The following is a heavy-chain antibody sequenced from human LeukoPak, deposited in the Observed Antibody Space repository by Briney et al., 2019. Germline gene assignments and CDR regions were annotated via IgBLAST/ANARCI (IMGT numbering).Heavy chain of an antibody. CDR3: ARRRADTTVGDALDI. CDR2: VSYSGGT. V-gene: IGHV4-59*08. Sequence: SETLSLTRTVSGDSISSYFWSWIRQPPGKGLEWIGYVSYSGGTNYSPSLKSRVTISLDTSKNQFSLKLSSVTAADTAVYYCARRRADTTVGDALDIWGQGTMVSVSS. J-gene: IGHJ3*02. D-gene: IGHD5-18*01. CDR1: GDSISSYF.